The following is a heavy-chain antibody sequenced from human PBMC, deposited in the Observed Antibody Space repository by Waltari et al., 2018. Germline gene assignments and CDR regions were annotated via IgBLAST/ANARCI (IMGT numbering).Heavy chain of an antibody. CDR3: ARTTVTTFYYYYYGMDV. CDR1: GFTCSSYG. V-gene: IGHV3-30*03. D-gene: IGHD4-17*01. Sequence: QVQLVESGGGVVQPGRSLRLSCAASGFTCSSYGMHWVRQAPGKGLEWVAVISYDGSNKYYADSVKGRFTISRDNSKNTLYLQMNSLRAEDTAVYYCARTTVTTFYYYYYGMDVWGQGTTVTVSS. CDR2: ISYDGSNK. J-gene: IGHJ6*02.